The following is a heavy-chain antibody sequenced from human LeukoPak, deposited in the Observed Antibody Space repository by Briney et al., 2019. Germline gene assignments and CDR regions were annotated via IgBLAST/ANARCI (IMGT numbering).Heavy chain of an antibody. Sequence: GSSVKVSCKASGGTFSSYAISWVRQAPGQGLEWMGGIIPIFGTANYAQKFQGRVTITTDESTSTAYMELSSLRSEDTAVYYCARENGRSSAPYDSSGLSYFDYWGQGTLVTVSS. CDR1: GGTFSSYA. D-gene: IGHD3-22*01. CDR2: IIPIFGTA. CDR3: ARENGRSSAPYDSSGLSYFDY. V-gene: IGHV1-69*05. J-gene: IGHJ4*02.